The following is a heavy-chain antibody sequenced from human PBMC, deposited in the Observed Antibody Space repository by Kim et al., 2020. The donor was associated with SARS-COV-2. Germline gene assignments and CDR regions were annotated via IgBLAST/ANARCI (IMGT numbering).Heavy chain of an antibody. D-gene: IGHD4-17*01. J-gene: IGHJ3*02. V-gene: IGHV3-9*01. CDR3: AKDTRDGDYDGLGAFDI. Sequence: VKGRFTIPRDNAKNSLYLQMNSLRAEDTALYYCAKDTRDGDYDGLGAFDIWGQGTMVTVSS.